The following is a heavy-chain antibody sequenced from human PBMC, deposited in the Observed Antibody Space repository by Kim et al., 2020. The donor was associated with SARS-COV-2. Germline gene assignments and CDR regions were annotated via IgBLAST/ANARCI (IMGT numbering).Heavy chain of an antibody. CDR3: ARGGLQLWLRTDFDY. CDR1: GFTFSSYT. Sequence: GGSLRLSCAASGFTFSSYTMHWVRQAPGKGREYVSAISSNGGSTYYANSVKGRFTISRDNSKSTLYLQMGSLRAEDMAVYYCARGGLQLWLRTDFDYWGQGTLVTVSS. V-gene: IGHV3-64*01. J-gene: IGHJ4*02. CDR2: ISSNGGST. D-gene: IGHD5-18*01.